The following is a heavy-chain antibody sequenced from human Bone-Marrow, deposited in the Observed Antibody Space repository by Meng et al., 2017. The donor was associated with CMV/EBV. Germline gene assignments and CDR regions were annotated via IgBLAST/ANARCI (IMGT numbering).Heavy chain of an antibody. J-gene: IGHJ6*02. D-gene: IGHD3-9*01. CDR2: ISSSSRYI. CDR1: GFTFSSYS. Sequence: GESLKISCAASGFTFSSYSMDWVRQAPGKGLEWVSSISSSSRYIYYADSVKGRFTISRDNSKNTLYLQMNSLRAEDTAVYYCAKDDYDILTGYGINDMDVWGQGTTVTVSS. V-gene: IGHV3-21*01. CDR3: AKDDYDILTGYGINDMDV.